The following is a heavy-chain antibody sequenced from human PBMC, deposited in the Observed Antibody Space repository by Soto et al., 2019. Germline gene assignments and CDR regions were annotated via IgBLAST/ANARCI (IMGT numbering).Heavy chain of an antibody. J-gene: IGHJ4*02. Sequence: EVQLLESGGGLVQPGGSLRLSCAAYGFTFSNYAMTWVRQAPGKGLEWVSAISGSGISTFYADSVKGRFTISRDNSKNTLYLQMNSLRAADTAVYYCARDSADCASSSCYGFFGYWGQGTLVTVSS. CDR3: ARDSADCASSSCYGFFGY. CDR1: GFTFSNYA. V-gene: IGHV3-23*01. CDR2: ISGSGIST. D-gene: IGHD2-2*01.